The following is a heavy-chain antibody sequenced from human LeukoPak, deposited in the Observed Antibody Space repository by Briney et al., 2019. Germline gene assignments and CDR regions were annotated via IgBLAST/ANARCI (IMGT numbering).Heavy chain of an antibody. CDR1: GGSISSSPYY. Sequence: PSETLSLTCTVSGGSISSSPYYWGWIRQPPGKGLEWIGSMYYTGTIYSNPSLKSRVTISVDTSKNQFSLRLSSVTAADTAVYYCARAMWAYDSSGHYYPLSCSAFDIWGHGTMVSVSS. CDR2: MYYTGTI. CDR3: ARAMWAYDSSGHYYPLSCSAFDI. D-gene: IGHD3-22*01. V-gene: IGHV4-39*07. J-gene: IGHJ3*02.